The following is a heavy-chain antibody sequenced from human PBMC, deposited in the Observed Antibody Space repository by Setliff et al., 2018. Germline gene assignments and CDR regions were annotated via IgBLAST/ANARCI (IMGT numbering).Heavy chain of an antibody. Sequence: GASVKVSCKTSGYAFITFGMSWVRQAPGQGLDWMGWMSPVYGIANYARKFQGRVTLTADTSTTTAYLELASLRDDDTAVYYCVRGPGPSVVVAIPFDHWGQGSLVTVSS. CDR1: GYAFITFG. V-gene: IGHV1-18*01. D-gene: IGHD5-12*01. CDR3: VRGPGPSVVVAIPFDH. J-gene: IGHJ4*02. CDR2: MSPVYGIA.